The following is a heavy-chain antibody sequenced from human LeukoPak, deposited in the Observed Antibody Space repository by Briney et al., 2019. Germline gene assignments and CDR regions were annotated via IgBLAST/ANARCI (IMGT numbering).Heavy chain of an antibody. CDR1: GGSISSYY. V-gene: IGHV4-59*01. J-gene: IGHJ4*02. Sequence: SETLSLTCTVSGGSISSYYWSWIRQPPGKGLEWMGYIYYSGSTNYNPSLKSRVTISVDTSKNQFSLKLSSVTAADTAVYYCARANWAGTMFDYWGQGTLVTVSS. CDR3: ARANWAGTMFDY. CDR2: IYYSGST. D-gene: IGHD1/OR15-1a*01.